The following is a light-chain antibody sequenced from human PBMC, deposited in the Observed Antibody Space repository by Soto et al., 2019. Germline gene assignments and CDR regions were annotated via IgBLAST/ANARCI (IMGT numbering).Light chain of an antibody. V-gene: IGKV1-39*01. J-gene: IGKJ1*01. CDR2: AAS. Sequence: DIKMIQNPPSLCASVGDRDLSTCRASQSISSYLNWYQQKPGKAPKLLIYAASSLQSGVPSRFCGSGSGTDFTLTISSLQPEDFATYYCQRSYSTPWTFGQGTKVDIK. CDR3: QRSYSTPWT. CDR1: QSISSY.